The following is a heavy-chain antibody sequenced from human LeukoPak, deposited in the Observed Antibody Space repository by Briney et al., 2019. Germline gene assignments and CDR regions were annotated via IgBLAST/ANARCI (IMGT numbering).Heavy chain of an antibody. CDR2: ISGYNGNT. D-gene: IGHD6-19*01. V-gene: IGHV1-18*01. CDR1: GYTVTSYG. J-gene: IGHJ4*02. Sequence: GASVKVSCKASGYTVTSYGISWVRQAPGQGLEWMGWISGYNGNTNYAQKLQGRVTMTTDTSTSTAYMELRSLRSDDTAVYYCARDLKRGYSSGRYSWGTGSSNDYWGQGTLVTVSS. CDR3: ARDLKRGYSSGRYSWGTGSSNDY.